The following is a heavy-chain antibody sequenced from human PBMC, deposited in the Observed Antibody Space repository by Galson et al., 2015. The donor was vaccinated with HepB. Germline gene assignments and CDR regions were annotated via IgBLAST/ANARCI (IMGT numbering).Heavy chain of an antibody. J-gene: IGHJ3*02. D-gene: IGHD3-22*01. CDR2: IYYSGST. V-gene: IGHV4-31*03. Sequence: TLSLTCTVSGGPISSGGYYWSWIRQHPGKGLEWIGYIYYSGSTYYNPSLKSRVTISVDTSKNQFSLKLSSVTAADTAVYYCAREGHSSGYLHPGAFDIWGQGTMVTVSS. CDR1: GGPISSGGYY. CDR3: AREGHSSGYLHPGAFDI.